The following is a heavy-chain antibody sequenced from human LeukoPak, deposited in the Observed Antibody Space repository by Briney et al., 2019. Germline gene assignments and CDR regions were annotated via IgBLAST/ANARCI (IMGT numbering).Heavy chain of an antibody. D-gene: IGHD6-13*01. CDR2: INPNSGGT. V-gene: IGHV1-2*04. J-gene: IGHJ5*02. CDR3: ARGHSSSWYLNWFDP. CDR1: GYTFTGYY. Sequence: ASVKVSCKASGYTFTGYYMHWVRQAPGQGLEWMGWINPNSGGTNYAQKFQGWVTMTRDTSISTAYMELSRLRSDDTAVYYCARGHSSSWYLNWFDPWGQGTLVTVSS.